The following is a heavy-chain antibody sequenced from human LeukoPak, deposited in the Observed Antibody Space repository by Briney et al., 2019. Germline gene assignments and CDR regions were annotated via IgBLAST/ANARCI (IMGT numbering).Heavy chain of an antibody. D-gene: IGHD3-22*01. Sequence: PGGSLRLSCTASGFTFGDYAMSWVRQAPGKGLEWVGFIRSKAYGCTTEYAASLKGRFTISRDDSKSIAYLQMNSLKTKDTALYYCTRFPYYYDRSTPPDYFDYGGRGTLVTVSS. V-gene: IGHV3-49*04. CDR2: IRSKAYGCTT. J-gene: IGHJ4*02. CDR3: TRFPYYYDRSTPPDYFDY. CDR1: GFTFGDYA.